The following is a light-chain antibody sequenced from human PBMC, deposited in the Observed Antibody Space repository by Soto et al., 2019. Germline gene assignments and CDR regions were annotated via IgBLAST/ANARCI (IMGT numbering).Light chain of an antibody. Sequence: DIQMTQSPSSLSASVGDRVTITCRASQSISSYLNWYQQKPRKAPQPLIYAPSSLQSGVPSRFSGCGSWTDFTLTISSLQPEEFATYYCQQSYSTLQTFGLGTKVVIK. J-gene: IGKJ2*01. CDR1: QSISSY. CDR2: APS. V-gene: IGKV1-39*01. CDR3: QQSYSTLQT.